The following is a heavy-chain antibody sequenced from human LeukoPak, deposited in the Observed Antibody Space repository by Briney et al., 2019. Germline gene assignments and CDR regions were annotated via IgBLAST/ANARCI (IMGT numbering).Heavy chain of an antibody. Sequence: PSETLSLTCIVSGGSISSGGYYWSWIRQHPGKGLEWIGYIYYSGSTYYNPSLKSRVTISVDTSKNQFSLRLSSVTAADTAVYYCARTYMTSARFDPWGQGTLVTVSS. CDR3: ARTYMTSARFDP. V-gene: IGHV4-31*03. CDR2: IYYSGST. D-gene: IGHD2-21*02. J-gene: IGHJ5*02. CDR1: GGSISSGGYY.